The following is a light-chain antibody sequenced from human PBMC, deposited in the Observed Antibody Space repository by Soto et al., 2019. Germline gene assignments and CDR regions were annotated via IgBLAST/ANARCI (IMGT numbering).Light chain of an antibody. CDR2: AAS. J-gene: IGKJ5*01. CDR1: QSVRSN. V-gene: IGKV3-15*01. CDR3: QQYTEGPPFT. Sequence: EIGMTQSPAAVSVSPGERATLPCRASQSVRSNLAWYQQKPGQAPRLVIYAASTRATGIPDRFSGSVSGTEFTLTISSLQSEDFAVYYCQQYTEGPPFTFGQGTRLEIK.